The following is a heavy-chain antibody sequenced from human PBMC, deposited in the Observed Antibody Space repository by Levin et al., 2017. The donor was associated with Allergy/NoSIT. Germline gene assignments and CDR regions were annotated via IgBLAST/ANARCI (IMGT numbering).Heavy chain of an antibody. CDR1: GFTFGDYA. D-gene: IGHD3-3*01. J-gene: IGHJ4*02. CDR2: IRSKAYGGTT. Sequence: HGESLKISCTASGFTFGDYAMSWFRQAPGKGLEWVGFIRSKAYGGTTEYAASVKGRFTISRDDSKSIAYLQMNSLKTEDTAVYYCTRAADFWSGYPWGAFDYWGQGTLVTVSS. V-gene: IGHV3-49*03. CDR3: TRAADFWSGYPWGAFDY.